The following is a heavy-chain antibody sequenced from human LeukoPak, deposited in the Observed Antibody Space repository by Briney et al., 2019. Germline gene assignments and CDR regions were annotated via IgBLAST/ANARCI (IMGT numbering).Heavy chain of an antibody. J-gene: IGHJ4*02. V-gene: IGHV3-49*04. Sequence: GGPLRLSCTASGFTFGDYAMSWVRQAPGKGLEGVGFIRSKAYGGTPEYAASVKGRFTISRDDSKGIAYLQMNSLKTEDTAVYYCTKAGSGWLDFIDNWGQGTLVTVSS. CDR2: IRSKAYGGTP. CDR3: TKAGSGWLDFIDN. CDR1: GFTFGDYA. D-gene: IGHD6-19*01.